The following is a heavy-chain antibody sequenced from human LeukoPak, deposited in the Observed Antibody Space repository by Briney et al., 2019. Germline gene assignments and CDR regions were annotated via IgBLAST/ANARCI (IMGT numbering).Heavy chain of an antibody. CDR1: GYTFTSYG. D-gene: IGHD3-10*01. V-gene: IGHV1-18*01. CDR3: ARDRRGSGSYYNEDYYYYYGMDV. J-gene: IGHJ6*02. Sequence: ASVKVSCKASGYTFTSYGISWVRQAPGQGLEWMGWISAYNGKTNYAQKLQGRVTMTTDTSTSTAYMELRSLRSDDTAVYYCARDRRGSGSYYNEDYYYYYGMDVWGQGTAVTVSS. CDR2: ISAYNGKT.